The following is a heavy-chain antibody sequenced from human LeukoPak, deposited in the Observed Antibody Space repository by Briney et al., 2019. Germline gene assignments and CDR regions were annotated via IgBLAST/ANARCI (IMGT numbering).Heavy chain of an antibody. Sequence: GGSLRLSCAASGFTFSSYSMNWVRQAPGKGLEWVSSISSSSSYIYYADSVKGRFTISRDNAKNSLYLQMNSLRAEDTAVYYCARVYYYDSSGYYLGAFDIWGQGTMVTVSS. CDR1: GFTFSSYS. CDR2: ISSSSSYI. CDR3: ARVYYYDSSGYYLGAFDI. V-gene: IGHV3-21*01. D-gene: IGHD3-22*01. J-gene: IGHJ3*02.